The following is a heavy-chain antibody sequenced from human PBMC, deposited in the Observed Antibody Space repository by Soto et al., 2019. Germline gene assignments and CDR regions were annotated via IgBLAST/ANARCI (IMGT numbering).Heavy chain of an antibody. CDR3: AKDLPMDSSGYYFDY. Sequence: PGGSLRLSCAASGFTFSSYAMSWVRQAPGKGLEWVPAISGSGGSTYYADSVKGRFTISRDNSKNTLYLQMNSLRAEDTAVYYCAKDLPMDSSGYYFDYWGQGTLVTAPQ. J-gene: IGHJ4*02. CDR1: GFTFSSYA. V-gene: IGHV3-23*01. D-gene: IGHD3-22*01. CDR2: ISGSGGST.